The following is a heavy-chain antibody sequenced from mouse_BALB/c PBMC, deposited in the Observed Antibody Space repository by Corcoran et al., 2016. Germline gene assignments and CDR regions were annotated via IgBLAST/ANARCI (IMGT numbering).Heavy chain of an antibody. V-gene: IGHV14-3*02. CDR2: IDPANGNT. J-gene: IGHJ1*01. Sequence: EVQLQQSGADLVKPGASVKLSCTASGFNIKDTYMHWVKQRPEQGLEWIGRIDPANGNTKYDPKFQGKATITADTSSNTAYLQLSSLTSEDTAVYYCARWDWYLDVWGAGTTVTVSS. CDR1: GFNIKDTY. CDR3: ARWDWYLDV.